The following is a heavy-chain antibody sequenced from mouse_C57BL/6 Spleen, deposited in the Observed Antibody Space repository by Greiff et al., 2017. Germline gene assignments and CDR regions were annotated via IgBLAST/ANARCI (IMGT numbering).Heavy chain of an antibody. D-gene: IGHD1-1*01. CDR2: ISYDGSN. CDR1: GYSITSGYY. J-gene: IGHJ4*01. CDR3: ARGNYGSSYYYAMDD. V-gene: IGHV3-6*01. Sequence: VQLKESGPGLVKPSQSLSLTCSVTGYSITSGYYWNWIRQFPGNKLEGMGYISYDGSNNYNPSLKNRIPITRDTAKNQFFLKLNSVTTEDTATYYCARGNYGSSYYYAMDDWGQGTSVTVSS.